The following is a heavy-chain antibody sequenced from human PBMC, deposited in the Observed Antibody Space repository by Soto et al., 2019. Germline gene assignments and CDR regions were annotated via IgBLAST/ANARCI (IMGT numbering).Heavy chain of an antibody. Sequence: QRLSCAASGFTFSSYGMHWVRQAPGKGLEWVAVISYDGSNKYYADSVKGRFTISRDNSKNTLYLQMNSLRAEDTAVYYCAKGGGGLAAPDYYFDYWGQGTLVTVSS. V-gene: IGHV3-30*18. D-gene: IGHD2-15*01. CDR3: AKGGGGLAAPDYYFDY. CDR1: GFTFSSYG. CDR2: ISYDGSNK. J-gene: IGHJ4*02.